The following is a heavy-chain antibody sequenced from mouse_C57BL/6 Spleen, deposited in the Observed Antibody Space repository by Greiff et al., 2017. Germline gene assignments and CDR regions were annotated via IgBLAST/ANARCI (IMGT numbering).Heavy chain of an antibody. CDR1: GYTFTSYW. J-gene: IGHJ4*01. CDR3: ARSTMKAEKAMDY. Sequence: QVQLQQPGAELVKPGASVKLSCKASGYTFTSYWMHWVKQRPGQGLEWIGMIHPNSGSTNYKEKFKSKATLTVDKSSSTAYMQLSSLTSEDSAVYYCARSTMKAEKAMDYWGQGTSVTVSS. D-gene: IGHD2-4*01. CDR2: IHPNSGST. V-gene: IGHV1-64*01.